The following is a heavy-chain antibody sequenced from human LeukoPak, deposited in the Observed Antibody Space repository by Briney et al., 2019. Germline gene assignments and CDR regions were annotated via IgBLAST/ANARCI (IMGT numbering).Heavy chain of an antibody. CDR3: ARSRVTTYFDS. J-gene: IGHJ4*02. Sequence: PGESLKISCKASGYTFTSYWIGWVRQMPGKGLEWMGIIHPGDSDTRYSPSFEGQVTISVDKSITTASLQWSSLKASDTAIYYCARSRVTTYFDSWGQGTLVTVSP. D-gene: IGHD4-17*01. V-gene: IGHV5-51*01. CDR2: IHPGDSDT. CDR1: GYTFTSYW.